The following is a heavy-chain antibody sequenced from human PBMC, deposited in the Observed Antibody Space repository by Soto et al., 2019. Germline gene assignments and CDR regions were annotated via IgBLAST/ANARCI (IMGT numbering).Heavy chain of an antibody. V-gene: IGHV1-18*01. CDR2: IKAYSGNT. J-gene: IGHJ4*02. CDR1: GYTFPTST. Sequence: QLQLVQSGDEPKKPGASVKVSCKASGYTFPTSTISWLRQAPGQGLEWMGWIKAYSGNTNYAQKLQGRLTMTPDTSTSTAYMELRSLTTDDTAIYYCAIANYGDDDYWGQGTLVTVSS. CDR3: AIANYGDDDY. D-gene: IGHD4-17*01.